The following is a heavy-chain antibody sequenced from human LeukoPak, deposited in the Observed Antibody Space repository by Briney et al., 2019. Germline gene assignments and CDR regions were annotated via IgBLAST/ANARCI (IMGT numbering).Heavy chain of an antibody. Sequence: GASVKVSCKASGYTFTSYGISWVRQAPGQGLEWMGWISAYNGNTNYAQKLQSRVTMTTDTSTSTAYMELRSLRSDDTAVYYCARTGYCSSTSCFPYYYYGMDVWGQGTTVTVSS. CDR3: ARTGYCSSTSCFPYYYYGMDV. CDR1: GYTFTSYG. CDR2: ISAYNGNT. J-gene: IGHJ6*02. D-gene: IGHD2-2*01. V-gene: IGHV1-18*01.